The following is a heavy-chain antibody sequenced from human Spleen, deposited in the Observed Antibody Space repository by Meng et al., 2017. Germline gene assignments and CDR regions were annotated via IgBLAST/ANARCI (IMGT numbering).Heavy chain of an antibody. V-gene: IGHV6-1*01. Sequence: QVQLQLSGPGLVKPSQTLSLTCAISGDTVSSNTALWNWIRQSPSRGLEWLGRTYYRSKLYNDYAVSMKGRITINPDTSKNQFSLQLNSVTPEDTAVYYCARDDNWFDPWGQGTLVTVSS. CDR1: GDTVSSNTAL. CDR3: ARDDNWFDP. J-gene: IGHJ5*02. CDR2: TYYRSKLYN.